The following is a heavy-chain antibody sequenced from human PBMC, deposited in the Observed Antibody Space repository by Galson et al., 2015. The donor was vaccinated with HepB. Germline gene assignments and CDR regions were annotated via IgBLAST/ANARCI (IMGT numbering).Heavy chain of an antibody. D-gene: IGHD3-22*01. CDR1: GGTFNTFA. CDR2: IISVSGTP. Sequence: SVKVSCKGSGGTFNTFAITWVRQAPGHGLEWMGEIISVSGTPTYAQKFRGRVTFTADESTSTASMELSRLRAEDTAVYYCAREYYCNSPNCPNGGGYGMDVWGRGTTVIVSS. CDR3: AREYYCNSPNCPNGGGYGMDV. J-gene: IGHJ6*02. V-gene: IGHV1-69*13.